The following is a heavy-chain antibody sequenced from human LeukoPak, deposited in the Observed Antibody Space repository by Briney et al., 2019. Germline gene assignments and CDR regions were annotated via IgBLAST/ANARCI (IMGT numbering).Heavy chain of an antibody. D-gene: IGHD3-3*01. J-gene: IGHJ5*02. Sequence: SETLSLTCTVSGGSLSSGVYYWSWVRQPPGTGLEWLGYIYYSGSIYYNPSLKIRVTISVDTSKNQFSLKLSSVTAADTAVYYCARDYDFWSGFNWFDHWGQGTLVTVSS. V-gene: IGHV4-30-4*08. CDR2: IYYSGSI. CDR3: ARDYDFWSGFNWFDH. CDR1: GGSLSSGVYY.